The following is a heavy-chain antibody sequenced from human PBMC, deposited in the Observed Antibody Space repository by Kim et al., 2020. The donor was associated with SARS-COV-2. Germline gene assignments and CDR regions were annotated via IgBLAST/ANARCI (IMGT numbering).Heavy chain of an antibody. V-gene: IGHV3-33*01. CDR2: VWYDGTSE. Sequence: GGSLRLSCAASGFIFKSYGMHWVRQAPGKGLEWLALVWYDGTSEYYADSVMGRFTISRDNSKNTVYLQMDSLRGEDTAMYYCARDRRTYFYFDQLGQGTQVTVSS. D-gene: IGHD1-26*01. J-gene: IGHJ4*02. CDR3: ARDRRTYFYFDQ. CDR1: GFIFKSYG.